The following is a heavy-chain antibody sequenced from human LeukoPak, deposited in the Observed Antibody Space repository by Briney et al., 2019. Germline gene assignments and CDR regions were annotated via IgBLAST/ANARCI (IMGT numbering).Heavy chain of an antibody. CDR2: ICYSGST. CDR3: ARDGVVGYSSYGMDV. D-gene: IGHD5-18*01. J-gene: IGHJ6*04. V-gene: IGHV4-30-4*01. Sequence: SQTLSLTCTVSGVSISSGDYYWSWIRQPPGKGLEWIGYICYSGSTYSNPSLKSRVTISVDTSKNQSSLKLSSVTAADTAVYYCARDGVVGYSSYGMDVWGKGTTVTVSS. CDR1: GVSISSGDYY.